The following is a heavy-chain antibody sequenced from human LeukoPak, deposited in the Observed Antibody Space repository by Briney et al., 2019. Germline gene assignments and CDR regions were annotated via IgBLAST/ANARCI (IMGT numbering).Heavy chain of an antibody. CDR3: ARSYYDSSGYSYYFDY. V-gene: IGHV2-70*11. D-gene: IGHD3-22*01. CDR2: IDWDDDK. J-gene: IGHJ4*02. CDR1: GFSLSTSGMC. Sequence: SGPTLVNPTQTLTLTCTFSGFSLSTSGMCVSWIRQPPGKALEWLARIDWDDDKYYSTSLKTRLTISKDTSKNQVVLTMTNMDPVDTATCYCARSYYDSSGYSYYFDYWGQGTLVTVSS.